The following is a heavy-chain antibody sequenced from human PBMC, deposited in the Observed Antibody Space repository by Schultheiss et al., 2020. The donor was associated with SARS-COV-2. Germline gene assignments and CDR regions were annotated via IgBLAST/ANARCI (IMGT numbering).Heavy chain of an antibody. Sequence: GESLKISCAASGFTFSNAWMNWVRQAPGKGLEWVGRIKSKTDGGTTDYAAPVKGRFTISRDDSKNTLYLQMNSLKTEDTAVYYCTTGYNWNDVTYYYYMDVWGKGTTVTV. CDR1: GFTFSNAW. CDR2: IKSKTDGGTT. V-gene: IGHV3-15*07. J-gene: IGHJ6*03. CDR3: TTGYNWNDVTYYYYMDV. D-gene: IGHD1-1*01.